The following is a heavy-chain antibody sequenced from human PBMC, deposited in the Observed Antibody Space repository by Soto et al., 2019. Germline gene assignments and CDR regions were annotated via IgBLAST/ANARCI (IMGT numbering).Heavy chain of an antibody. Sequence: XXSLRLSFAVSGLTFSTAWIDWVLQAPGKGLEWVGRIKSKSHGGTTDFAAPVKGRFAISRDDSKSIAHMEMNSLKIEDTAVYYCSTDSYTDLTVVRLDNWGHGILVTVSS. CDR1: GLTFSTAW. V-gene: IGHV3-15*07. CDR3: STDSYTDLTVVRLDN. D-gene: IGHD3-22*01. J-gene: IGHJ4*01. CDR2: IKSKSHGGTT.